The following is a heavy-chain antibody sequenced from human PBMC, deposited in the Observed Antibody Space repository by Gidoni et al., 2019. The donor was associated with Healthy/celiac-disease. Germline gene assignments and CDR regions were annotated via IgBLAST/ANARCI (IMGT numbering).Heavy chain of an antibody. CDR3: ARVHAFFDAFDI. Sequence: QVQLVESGGGVVQPGRSLRLSCAASGFTFSSYGMHWVRQAPGTGLEWVAVIWYDGSNKYYADSVKGRFTISRDNSKNTLYLQMNSLRAEDTAVYYCARVHAFFDAFDIWGQGTMVTVSS. V-gene: IGHV3-33*01. D-gene: IGHD2-2*01. CDR1: GFTFSSYG. J-gene: IGHJ3*02. CDR2: IWYDGSNK.